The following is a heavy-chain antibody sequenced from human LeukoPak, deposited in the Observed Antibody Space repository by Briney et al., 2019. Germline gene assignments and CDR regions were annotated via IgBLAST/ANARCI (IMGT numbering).Heavy chain of an antibody. D-gene: IGHD2-2*01. CDR2: ISGSGGST. CDR3: AKDKVVVPAAIVY. Sequence: GGSLRLSCAASGFTFSSYVMSWVRQPPGKGLEWVTAISGSGGSTYYADSVKGRFTISRDNSRNTLYLQMNSLRAEDTAVYYCAKDKVVVPAAIVYWGQGTLVTVSS. V-gene: IGHV3-23*01. J-gene: IGHJ4*02. CDR1: GFTFSSYV.